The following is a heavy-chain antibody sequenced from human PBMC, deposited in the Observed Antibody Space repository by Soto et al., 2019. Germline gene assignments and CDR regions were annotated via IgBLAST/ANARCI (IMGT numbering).Heavy chain of an antibody. D-gene: IGHD1-26*01. CDR3: ARDGGSHCRGIDY. Sequence: SVKVSCKASGGTFSSYSINWVRQAPGQGLEWMGEIIPIFGTANYAQKFQGRVTITADESTSTAYMELSSLRSEDTAVYYCARDGGSHCRGIDYWGQGTLVTVSS. CDR2: IIPIFGTA. V-gene: IGHV1-69*13. CDR1: GGTFSSYS. J-gene: IGHJ4*02.